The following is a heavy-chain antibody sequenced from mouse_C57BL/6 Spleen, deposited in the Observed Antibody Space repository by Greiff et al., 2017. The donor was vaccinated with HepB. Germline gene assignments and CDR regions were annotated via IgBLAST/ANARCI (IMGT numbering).Heavy chain of an antibody. CDR3: TRWGVAYYFDY. Sequence: VQLQQSGAELVRPGASVTLSCKASGYTFTDYEMHWVKQTPVHGLEWIGAIDPETGGTAYNQKFKGKAILTADISSSTAYMELRSLTSEDSAVYYCTRWGVAYYFDYWGQGTTLTVSS. J-gene: IGHJ2*01. CDR2: IDPETGGT. D-gene: IGHD1-1*02. V-gene: IGHV1-15*01. CDR1: GYTFTDYE.